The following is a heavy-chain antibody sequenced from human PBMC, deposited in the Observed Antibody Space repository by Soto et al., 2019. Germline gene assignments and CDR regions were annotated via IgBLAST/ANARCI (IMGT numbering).Heavy chain of an antibody. J-gene: IGHJ4*02. CDR3: AIDGRGSGSHYNSFGY. D-gene: IGHD3-10*01. CDR2: IYSTGTT. CDR1: GFTVGNNS. V-gene: IGHV3-53*01. Sequence: EVQLVESGGGLIQPGGSLKLSCAASGFTVGNNSMSWVRQAPGKGLEWVSLIYSTGTTKYADSVKGRFTATRDTAKNTLYLPRNSLRAEYTAVYYCAIDGRGSGSHYNSFGYWGQGTLVTVSS.